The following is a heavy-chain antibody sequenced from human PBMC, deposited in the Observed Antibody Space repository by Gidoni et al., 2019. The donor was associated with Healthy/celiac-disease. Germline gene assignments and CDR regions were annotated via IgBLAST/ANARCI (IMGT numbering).Heavy chain of an antibody. Sequence: QVQLQESGPGLVKPSQTLSLTCTVSGGSISSGGYYWSWIRQHPGKGLEWIGYIYYSGSTYYNPSLKSRVTISVDTSKNQFSLKLSSVTAADTAVYYRARGYCSGGSCYSGTEYNWFDPWGQGTLVTVSS. CDR1: GGSISSGGYY. CDR2: IYYSGST. CDR3: ARGYCSGGSCYSGTEYNWFDP. D-gene: IGHD2-15*01. J-gene: IGHJ5*02. V-gene: IGHV4-31*03.